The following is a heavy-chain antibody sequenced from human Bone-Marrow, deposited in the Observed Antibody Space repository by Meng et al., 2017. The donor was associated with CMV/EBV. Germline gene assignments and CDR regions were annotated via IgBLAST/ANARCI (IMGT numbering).Heavy chain of an antibody. J-gene: IGHJ4*02. V-gene: IGHV1-18*01. CDR1: GYTFTSPA. D-gene: IGHD7-27*01. Sequence: KTSGYTFTSPAFSWVRQAPGQGLQWMGWISASNGNTHYSDKFKGRVTMSIDTSTSTAYMELRSLQSDDTAVYYCARLAAGANFLDSWGQGTPVTVSS. CDR3: ARLAAGANFLDS. CDR2: ISASNGNT.